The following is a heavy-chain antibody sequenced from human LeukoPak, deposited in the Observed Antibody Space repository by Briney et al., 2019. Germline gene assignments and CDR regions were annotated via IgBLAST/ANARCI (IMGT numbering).Heavy chain of an antibody. V-gene: IGHV4-30-4*01. CDR2: IYYSGST. D-gene: IGHD5-24*01. J-gene: IGHJ6*02. CDR1: GGSISSGDYY. CDR3: ARDGDGYGMDV. Sequence: SETLSLTCTVSGGSISSGDYYWSWIRQPPEKGLEWIGYIYYSGSTYYNPSLKSRVTISVDTSKNQFSLKLSSVTAADTAVYYCARDGDGYGMDVWGQGTTVTVSS.